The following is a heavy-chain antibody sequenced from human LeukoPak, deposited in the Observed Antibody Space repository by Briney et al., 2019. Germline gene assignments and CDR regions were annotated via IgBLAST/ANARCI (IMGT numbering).Heavy chain of an antibody. J-gene: IGHJ3*02. Sequence: GGSLRLSCAASGFTFSSYDMYWVRQATGKGLEWVSAIGTAGDTYYPGSVKGRFTISRENAKNSLYLQMNSLRAGDTAVYYCARGTGITMVRGVIIIDAFDIWGQGTMVTVSS. D-gene: IGHD3-10*01. V-gene: IGHV3-13*04. CDR1: GFTFSSYD. CDR3: ARGTGITMVRGVIIIDAFDI. CDR2: IGTAGDT.